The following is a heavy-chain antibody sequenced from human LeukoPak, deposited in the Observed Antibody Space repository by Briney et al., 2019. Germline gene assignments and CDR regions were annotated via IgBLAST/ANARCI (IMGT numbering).Heavy chain of an antibody. CDR2: INPNSGGT. Sequence: GASVKVSCKASGYTFTGYYMHWVRRAPGQGLEWMGWINPNSGGTNYAQKFQGRVTMTRDTSISTAYMELSRLRSDDTAVYYCAKGAYDYIEIAYFDYWGQGSLVTVSS. V-gene: IGHV1-2*02. D-gene: IGHD5-12*01. CDR3: AKGAYDYIEIAYFDY. J-gene: IGHJ4*02. CDR1: GYTFTGYY.